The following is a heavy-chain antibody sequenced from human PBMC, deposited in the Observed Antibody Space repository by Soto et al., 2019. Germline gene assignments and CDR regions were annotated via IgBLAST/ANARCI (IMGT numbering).Heavy chain of an antibody. J-gene: IGHJ2*01. D-gene: IGHD3-3*01. Sequence: ASVKVSCKASGYTFTSYAMHWVRQAPGQRLEWMGWINAGNGNTKYSQKFQGRVTITRDTSASTAYMELSSLRSEDKAVYYCARERFLEWLSRDWYFDLWGRGTLVPVPS. CDR1: GYTFTSYA. V-gene: IGHV1-3*01. CDR3: ARERFLEWLSRDWYFDL. CDR2: INAGNGNT.